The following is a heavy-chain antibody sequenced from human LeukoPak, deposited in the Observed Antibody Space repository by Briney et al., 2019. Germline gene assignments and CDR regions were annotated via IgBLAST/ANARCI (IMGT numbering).Heavy chain of an antibody. CDR3: ASAVYSSSWFDP. Sequence: GSLRLSCAVSGFTVSSNYMSWIRQPPVKGLEWIGYIYYSGSTNYNPSLKSRVTISVDTSKNQFSLKLSSVTAADTAVYYCASAVYSSSWFDPWGQGTLVTVSS. CDR1: GFTVSSNY. CDR2: IYYSGST. J-gene: IGHJ5*02. D-gene: IGHD6-6*01. V-gene: IGHV4-59*08.